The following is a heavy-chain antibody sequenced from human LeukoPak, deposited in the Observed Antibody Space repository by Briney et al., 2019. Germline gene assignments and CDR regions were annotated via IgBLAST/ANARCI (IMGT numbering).Heavy chain of an antibody. J-gene: IGHJ5*02. CDR2: MNPNSGNT. D-gene: IGHD6-13*01. V-gene: IGHV1-8*03. CDR1: GYTFTSYD. CDR3: ARDRAAAGKNWFDP. Sequence: ASVEVSCKASGYTFTSYDINWVRQATGQGLEWMGRMNPNSGNTGYAQKFQGRVTITRNTSISTAYMELSSLRSEDTAVYYRARDRAAAGKNWFDPWGQGTLVTVSS.